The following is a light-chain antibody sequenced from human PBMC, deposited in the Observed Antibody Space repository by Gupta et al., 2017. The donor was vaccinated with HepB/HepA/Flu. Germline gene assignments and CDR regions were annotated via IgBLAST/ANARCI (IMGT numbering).Light chain of an antibody. CDR3: QQSDSTPRT. V-gene: IGKV1-39*01. J-gene: IGKJ1*01. Sequence: DIQMTQSPSSLSASVGDRVTITCRASQSIISYLNWYQQKPGKAPKLLIYAASSLQSGVPSRFSGSGSGTDFTLTISRLQPEDFATYYCQQSDSTPRTFGQATKVEIK. CDR2: AAS. CDR1: QSIISY.